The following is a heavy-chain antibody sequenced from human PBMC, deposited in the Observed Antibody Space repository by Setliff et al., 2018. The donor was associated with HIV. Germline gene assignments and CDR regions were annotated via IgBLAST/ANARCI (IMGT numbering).Heavy chain of an antibody. D-gene: IGHD2-21*01. Sequence: ASVKVSCKASGYTFTNYAMHWVRQAPGQRLEWMGWINGDNGNTRYSQEFQGRVTITRDTSASTAYMELSSLNSADMAVYYCARGGGDSSQFNHWGQGTLVTVSS. V-gene: IGHV1-3*03. CDR3: ARGGGDSSQFNH. J-gene: IGHJ4*02. CDR1: GYTFTNYA. CDR2: INGDNGNT.